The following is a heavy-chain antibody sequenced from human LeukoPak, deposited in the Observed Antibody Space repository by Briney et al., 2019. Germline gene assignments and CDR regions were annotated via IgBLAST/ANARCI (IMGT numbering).Heavy chain of an antibody. CDR2: ISSTGGTT. CDR3: AKDSISSYYGSGSSMDV. J-gene: IGHJ6*03. Sequence: GGSLRLSCAASGITFSSYGMSWVRQAPGKGLEWVSSISSTGGTTYYADSVKGRFTISRDNSKNTLYLQMNSLRAEDTAVYYCAKDSISSYYGSGSSMDVWGKGTTVTISS. CDR1: GITFSSYG. D-gene: IGHD3-10*01. V-gene: IGHV3-23*01.